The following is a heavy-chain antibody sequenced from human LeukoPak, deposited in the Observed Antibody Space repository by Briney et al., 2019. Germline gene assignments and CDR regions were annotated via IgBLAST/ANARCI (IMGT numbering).Heavy chain of an antibody. V-gene: IGHV3-53*01. D-gene: IGHD2-8*02. Sequence: PGGSLRLSCAASGFTVSSNYMNWVRQAPGKGLEWVSVIYSGGHTYYADSVKGRFTISRDNSKNTLYLQMNSQRAEDTAVYYCARAINAGDFDYWGQGTLVTVSS. CDR3: ARAINAGDFDY. CDR1: GFTVSSNY. CDR2: IYSGGHT. J-gene: IGHJ4*02.